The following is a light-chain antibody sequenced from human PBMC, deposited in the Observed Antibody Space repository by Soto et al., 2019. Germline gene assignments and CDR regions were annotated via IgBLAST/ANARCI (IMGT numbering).Light chain of an antibody. Sequence: EIVMTQSPATLSVSPGERATLSCRASHSVSSNLAWYQQKPGQAPRLLIYGATTRATGIPARFSGSGSGTAVTLTISSVQSEDFAVYYYQQYNHWLLYTFGQGTKLVIK. V-gene: IGKV3-15*01. J-gene: IGKJ2*01. CDR3: QQYNHWLLYT. CDR1: HSVSSN. CDR2: GAT.